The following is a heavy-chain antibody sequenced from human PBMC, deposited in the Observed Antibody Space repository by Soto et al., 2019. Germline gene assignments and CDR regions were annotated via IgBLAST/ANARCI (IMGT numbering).Heavy chain of an antibody. J-gene: IGHJ6*01. Sequence: QVQLVESGGGVVQPGRSLRLSCAASGFTFSSYGMHWVRQAPGKGLEWVAVISYDGSNKYYADSVKGRFTISRDNSKNTLYLQMNSLRAEDTAVYYCAKGLAGYNSRFYDYYGMDVW. CDR3: AKGLAGYNSRFYDYYGMDV. V-gene: IGHV3-30*18. D-gene: IGHD5-12*01. CDR2: ISYDGSNK. CDR1: GFTFSSYG.